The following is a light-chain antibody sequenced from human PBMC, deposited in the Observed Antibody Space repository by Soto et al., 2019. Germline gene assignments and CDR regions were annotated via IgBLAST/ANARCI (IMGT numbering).Light chain of an antibody. Sequence: QSALTQPASVSGSPGQSITISCTGTSSDVGGYNYVSWYQQHPGKAPKLMIYDVSNRPSGVSNRFSGSKSGNTASLTISGLQAEDEADYSCSSYTSSSTPYVVFGGGTKRTV. CDR2: DVS. CDR3: SSYTSSSTPYVV. J-gene: IGLJ2*01. V-gene: IGLV2-14*01. CDR1: SSDVGGYNY.